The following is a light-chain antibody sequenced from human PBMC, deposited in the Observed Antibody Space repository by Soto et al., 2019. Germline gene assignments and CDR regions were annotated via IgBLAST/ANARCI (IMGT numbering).Light chain of an antibody. J-gene: IGLJ1*01. CDR2: DVS. CDR1: SSDVGGYNY. CDR3: SSYTSSRTLLYV. V-gene: IGLV2-14*01. Sequence: QSALTQPASGSGSPGQSITISCTGTSSDVGGYNYVSWYQQHPGKTPKLMIYDVSNRPSGVSNRFSGSKSGNTASLTISGLQAEDEADYYCSSYTSSRTLLYVFGTRTKVTVL.